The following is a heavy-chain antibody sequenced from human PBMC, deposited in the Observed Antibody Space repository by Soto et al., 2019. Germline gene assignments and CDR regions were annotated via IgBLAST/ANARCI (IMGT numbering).Heavy chain of an antibody. D-gene: IGHD2-2*01. V-gene: IGHV1-8*01. CDR2: MNPNSGNT. J-gene: IGHJ6*02. CDR3: ARDEPDGVPAAINYYYGMDV. Sequence: QVQLVQSGAEVKKPGASVKVSCKASGYTFTSYDINWVRQATGQGLEWMGWMNPNSGNTGYAQKFQGRVTMTRNTSISTAYMELSSLRSEDTAVYYCARDEPDGVPAAINYYYGMDVWGQGTTVTVSS. CDR1: GYTFTSYD.